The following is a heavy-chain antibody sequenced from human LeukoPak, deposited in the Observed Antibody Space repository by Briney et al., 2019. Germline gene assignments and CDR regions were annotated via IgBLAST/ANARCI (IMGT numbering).Heavy chain of an antibody. V-gene: IGHV3-30*18. J-gene: IGHJ2*01. Sequence: GGSLRLSCAASGFTFSNYGMYWVRQAPGXGLEWVAVISYDGSNKYYADSVKGRFAISRDNSKNTLYLKMNSLSPEDTAVYYCAKDAGYSYGTQTSPWYFDLWGRGTLVTVSS. CDR2: ISYDGSNK. CDR1: GFTFSNYG. D-gene: IGHD5-18*01. CDR3: AKDAGYSYGTQTSPWYFDL.